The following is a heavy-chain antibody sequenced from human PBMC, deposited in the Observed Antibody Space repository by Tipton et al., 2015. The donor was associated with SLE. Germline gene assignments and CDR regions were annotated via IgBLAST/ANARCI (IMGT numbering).Heavy chain of an antibody. CDR3: ARLEVAAGDYYYYYGMDV. J-gene: IGHJ6*02. Sequence: TLSLTCTVSGGSISSYYWSWIRQPPGKGLEWIGYIYYSGSTNYNPSLKSRVTISVDTSKNQFSLKLSSVTAADTAVYYCARLEVAAGDYYYYYGMDVWGQGTTVTVSS. D-gene: IGHD6-13*01. CDR1: GGSISSYY. V-gene: IGHV4-59*01. CDR2: IYYSGST.